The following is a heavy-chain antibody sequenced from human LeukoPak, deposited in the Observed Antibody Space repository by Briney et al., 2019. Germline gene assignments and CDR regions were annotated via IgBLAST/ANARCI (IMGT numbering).Heavy chain of an antibody. CDR3: ARQSMASVLPASRYFDL. J-gene: IGHJ2*01. V-gene: IGHV4-34*01. D-gene: IGHD4/OR15-4a*01. CDR1: GGSFSRYH. Sequence: SETLSLTCAVYGGSFSRYHWSWIRQPPGKGLEWIGEINHSGSTNYNPSLKSRVTMSVDTSKNQFSLKLSSVTAADTAVYFCARQSMASVLPASRYFDLWGRGTLDTVSS. CDR2: INHSGST.